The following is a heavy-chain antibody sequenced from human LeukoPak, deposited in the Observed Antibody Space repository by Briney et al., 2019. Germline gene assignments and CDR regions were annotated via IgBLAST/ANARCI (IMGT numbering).Heavy chain of an antibody. V-gene: IGHV1-46*01. D-gene: IGHD6-6*01. CDR2: INPSGGST. CDR3: AREVNPSVYSSPFYSY. Sequence: SVKVSCKASGYTFTSYYMHWVRQAPGQGLEWMGIINPSGGSTSYAQKFQGRVTMTRDTSTSTVYMELSSLRSEDTAVYYCAREVNPSVYSSPFYSYWGQGTLVTVSS. J-gene: IGHJ4*02. CDR1: GYTFTSYY.